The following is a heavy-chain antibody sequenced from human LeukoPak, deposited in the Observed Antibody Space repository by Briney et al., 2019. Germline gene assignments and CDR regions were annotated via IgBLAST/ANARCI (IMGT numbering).Heavy chain of an antibody. CDR2: IYYSGST. V-gene: IGHV4-59*08. Sequence: SETLSLTCTVSGGSISSYYWSWIRQPPGKGLEWIGYIYYSGSTYYNPSLKSRVTISVDTSKNQFSLKLSSVTAADTAVYYCARHGGDDSSGYYHDWVDYWGQGTLVTVSS. CDR3: ARHGGDDSSGYYHDWVDY. CDR1: GGSISSYY. D-gene: IGHD3-22*01. J-gene: IGHJ4*02.